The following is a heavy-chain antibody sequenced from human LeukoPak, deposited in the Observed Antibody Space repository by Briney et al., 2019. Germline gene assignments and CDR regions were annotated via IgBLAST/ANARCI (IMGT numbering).Heavy chain of an antibody. CDR1: GYTFTGYY. CDR3: ASLRKSFQGVDY. D-gene: IGHD2-8*01. Sequence: ASVKVSCKASGYTFTGYYMHWVRQAPGQGLEWMGRINPNSGGTNYAQKFQGRVTMTRDTSISTAYVELSRLRSDDTAVYYCASLRKSFQGVDYWGQGTLVTVSS. V-gene: IGHV1-2*06. J-gene: IGHJ4*02. CDR2: INPNSGGT.